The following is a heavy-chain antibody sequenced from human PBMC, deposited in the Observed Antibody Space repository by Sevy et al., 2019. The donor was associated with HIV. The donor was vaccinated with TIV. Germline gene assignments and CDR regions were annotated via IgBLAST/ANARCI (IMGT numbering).Heavy chain of an antibody. V-gene: IGHV4-39*01. D-gene: IGHD5-18*01. Sequence: SETLSLTCIVSGGSISSSDYYWAWIRQPPGKGLEWIGSIYYSGTTYYNPSLKSRVTISVDTSKNQFSLKVSSVTAADTAVYYCAGRIQKWSTLDYWGQGTLVTVSS. J-gene: IGHJ4*02. CDR2: IYYSGTT. CDR3: AGRIQKWSTLDY. CDR1: GGSISSSDYY.